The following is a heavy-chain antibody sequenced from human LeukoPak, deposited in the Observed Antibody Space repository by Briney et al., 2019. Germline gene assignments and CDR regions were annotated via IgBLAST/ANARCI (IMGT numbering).Heavy chain of an antibody. J-gene: IGHJ5*02. CDR1: GYSFTSYW. CDR2: IFPGDSDT. CDR3: ARRGYTYGYVS. V-gene: IGHV5-51*01. D-gene: IGHD5-18*01. Sequence: GASLQISCKGSGYSFTSYWIAWVRQMPGKGLEWMGIIFPGDSDTRYSPSFQGQVSISADKSITTAYLQWSSLKASDTAMYYCARRGYTYGYVSWGQGTLVTVSS.